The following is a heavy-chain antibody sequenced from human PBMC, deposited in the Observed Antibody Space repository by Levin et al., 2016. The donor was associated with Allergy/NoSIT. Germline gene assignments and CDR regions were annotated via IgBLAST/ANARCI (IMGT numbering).Heavy chain of an antibody. V-gene: IGHV2-5*02. D-gene: IGHD3-3*01. CDR3: AHRRRISRSGFDFDY. Sequence: SGPTLVKPTQTVTLTCTFSGFSLYTPSVGVGWIRQSPGKALEWLALIYWDDDKRVRPSLRTKVTITKDTPKNQVFLTMTNMDATDTATYFCAHRRRISRSGFDFDYWGQGVLVTVVL. J-gene: IGHJ4*02. CDR1: GFSLYTPSVG. CDR2: IYWDDDK.